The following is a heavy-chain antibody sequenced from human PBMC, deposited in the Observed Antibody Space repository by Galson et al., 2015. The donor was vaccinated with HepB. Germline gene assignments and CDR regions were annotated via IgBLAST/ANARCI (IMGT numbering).Heavy chain of an antibody. CDR2: INPSGGST. CDR1: GYTFTSYS. D-gene: IGHD3-22*01. Sequence: SVKVSCKASGYTFTSYSMHWVRQAPGQGLEWMGIINPSGGSTSYAQKFQGRVTMTRDKSTSTAYMELSSLRSEDTAVYYCARDHRYYYDSSGYPYYFDYWGQGTLVTVSS. J-gene: IGHJ4*02. V-gene: IGHV1-46*01. CDR3: ARDHRYYYDSSGYPYYFDY.